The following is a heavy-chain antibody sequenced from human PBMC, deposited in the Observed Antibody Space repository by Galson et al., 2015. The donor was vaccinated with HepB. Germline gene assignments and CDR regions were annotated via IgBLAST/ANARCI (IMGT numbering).Heavy chain of an antibody. CDR1: GGSVSSGSYY. J-gene: IGHJ2*01. CDR3: ASEWTTVTTSDWYFDL. Sequence: SETLSLTCTVSGGSVSSGSYYWSWIRQPPGKGLEWIGYIYYSGSTNYNPSLKSRVTISVDTSKNQFSLKLSSVTAADTAVYYCASEWTTVTTSDWYFDLWGRGTLVTVSS. V-gene: IGHV4-61*01. CDR2: IYYSGST. D-gene: IGHD4-17*01.